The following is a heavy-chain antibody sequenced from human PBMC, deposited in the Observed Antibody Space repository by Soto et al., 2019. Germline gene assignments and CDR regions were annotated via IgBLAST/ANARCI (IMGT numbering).Heavy chain of an antibody. CDR2: INHSGST. J-gene: IGHJ4*02. Sequence: PSETLSLICAVYGVSFTGYYWSWIRQPPGKGLEWIGEINHSGSTNYNPSVKSRVTISVDTYKKQFSLKLSSVTAADTAVYYCATSYYNFWSGYYLAYFDYWGQGTLVTVSS. V-gene: IGHV4-34*01. CDR1: GVSFTGYY. CDR3: ATSYYNFWSGYYLAYFDY. D-gene: IGHD3-3*01.